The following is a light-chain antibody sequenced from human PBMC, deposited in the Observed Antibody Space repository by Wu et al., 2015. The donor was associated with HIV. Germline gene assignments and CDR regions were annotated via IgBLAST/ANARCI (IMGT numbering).Light chain of an antibody. V-gene: IGKV3-11*01. CDR2: GAS. CDR3: QQRLNWPLT. Sequence: IVLTQSPATLSLSPGERATLSCRASQSLGTNLAWYQQKPGQAPRLLIYGASNRATGIPARFSGSGSGTDFFLTISRLEPEDFATYSCQQRLNWPLTFGQGT. J-gene: IGKJ5*01. CDR1: QSLGTN.